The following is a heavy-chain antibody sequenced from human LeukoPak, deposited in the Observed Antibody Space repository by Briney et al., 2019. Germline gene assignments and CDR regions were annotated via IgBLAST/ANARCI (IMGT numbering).Heavy chain of an antibody. Sequence: ASVKVSCKVSGYTLTELSMHWVRQAPGKGLEWMGGFDPEDGETIYAQKFQGRVTMTEDTSTDTAYMELSSLRSEDTAVYHCATAPRKHFDWFGTPHDAFDIWGQGTMVTVSS. D-gene: IGHD3-9*01. CDR2: FDPEDGET. CDR3: ATAPRKHFDWFGTPHDAFDI. CDR1: GYTLTELS. V-gene: IGHV1-24*01. J-gene: IGHJ3*02.